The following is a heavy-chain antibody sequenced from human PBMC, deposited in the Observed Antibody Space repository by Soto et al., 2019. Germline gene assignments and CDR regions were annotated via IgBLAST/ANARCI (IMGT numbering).Heavy chain of an antibody. CDR3: AKDLKVSGSHYGTLNYYYGMDV. CDR2: IAYDGSLK. D-gene: IGHD3-10*01. Sequence: QVQLVESGGGVVQPGGTLRLSCAASGFIFNNYGMHWVRQAPGRGLEWVAVIAYDGSLKYYVDSVKGRFTISRDNSKNTLYLQINSLRAEDTAVYYCAKDLKVSGSHYGTLNYYYGMDVWGQGTTVSVSS. V-gene: IGHV3-30*18. J-gene: IGHJ6*02. CDR1: GFIFNNYG.